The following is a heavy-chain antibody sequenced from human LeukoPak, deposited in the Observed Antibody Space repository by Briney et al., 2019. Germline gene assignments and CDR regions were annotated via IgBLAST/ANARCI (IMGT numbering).Heavy chain of an antibody. CDR2: IIPIFGTA. CDR3: ARGYSSSWYKYNWFDP. D-gene: IGHD6-13*01. CDR1: GGTFSSYA. V-gene: IGHV1-69*13. J-gene: IGHJ5*02. Sequence: GASVKVSCKASGGTFSSYAISWVRQAPGQGLEWMGGIIPIFGTANYAQKFQGRVTITADESTSTAYMELSSLRSEDTAVYYCARGYSSSWYKYNWFDPWGQGTLVTVSS.